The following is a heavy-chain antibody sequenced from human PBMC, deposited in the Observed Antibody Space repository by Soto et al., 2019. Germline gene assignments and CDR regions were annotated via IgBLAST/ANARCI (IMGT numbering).Heavy chain of an antibody. CDR3: AREGSGSSRLFYFDY. Sequence: SETLSLTCTVSGGSISSGGYYWSWIRQHPGKGLEWIGYIYYSGSTYYNPSLKSRVTISVDTSKNQFSLKLSSVTAADTAVYYCAREGSGSSRLFYFDYWGQGTLVTVSS. V-gene: IGHV4-31*03. D-gene: IGHD2-15*01. CDR2: IYYSGST. CDR1: GGSISSGGYY. J-gene: IGHJ4*02.